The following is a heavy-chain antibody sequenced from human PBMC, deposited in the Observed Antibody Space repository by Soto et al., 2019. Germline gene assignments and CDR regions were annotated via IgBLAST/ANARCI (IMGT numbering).Heavy chain of an antibody. V-gene: IGHV3-43*01. CDR2: ISWNGANT. CDR1: GFRFDDYN. D-gene: IGHD3-10*01. J-gene: IGHJ6*02. Sequence: GGSLRLSCAASGFRFDDYNMHWVRQAPGKGLEWVSFISWNGANTFYADSVKGRFTMSRDSSTESVSLQINSLRSEDTGVYYCATESLSFGSDLDVWGQGTTVTVSS. CDR3: ATESLSFGSDLDV.